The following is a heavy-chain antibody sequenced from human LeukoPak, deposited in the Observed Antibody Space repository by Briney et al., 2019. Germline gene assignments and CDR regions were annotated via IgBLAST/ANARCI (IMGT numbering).Heavy chain of an antibody. CDR2: ISSSSVII. CDR1: GFTFSTYN. V-gene: IGHV3-48*01. CDR3: AKLGGAKPFDY. Sequence: GGSLRLSCAASGFTFSTYNMNWVRQAPGKGQEWLSYISSSSVIIYHADSVKGRFTISRDNAKNSLYLQMNSLRAEDTAVYYCAKLGGAKPFDYGGQGTLVPVPS. D-gene: IGHD3-16*01. J-gene: IGHJ4*02.